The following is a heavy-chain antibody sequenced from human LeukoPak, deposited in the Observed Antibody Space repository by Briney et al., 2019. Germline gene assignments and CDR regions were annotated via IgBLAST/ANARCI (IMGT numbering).Heavy chain of an antibody. CDR3: GTGMVKGY. CDR1: AATSSTNW. Sequence: GGSLRLSCAVSAATSSTNWMHWVRQAPGKGLVWVSRINSDGSSTNYADSVKGRFTISRDNAKNTLYLQMNSLRAEDAAVYYCGTGMVKGYWGQGTLLTVAS. CDR2: INSDGSST. D-gene: IGHD2-21*01. J-gene: IGHJ4*02. V-gene: IGHV3-74*01.